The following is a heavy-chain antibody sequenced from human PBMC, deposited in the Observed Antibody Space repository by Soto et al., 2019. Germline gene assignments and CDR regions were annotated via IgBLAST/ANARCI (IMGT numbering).Heavy chain of an antibody. CDR2: ISTRNGNT. CDR3: ARAQWASAEAGQVYRS. Sequence: QVQLVQSGSEVKKPGASVKVSCKASGYIFITYDITWVRQAPRQGLEWMGWISTRNGNTNYAQKLHGRVTMTTDTSTSTAYMELKSLTSDDTAIYSCARAQWASAEAGQVYRSWGQGTLVTVSS. V-gene: IGHV1-18*01. J-gene: IGHJ5*02. D-gene: IGHD6-19*01. CDR1: GYIFITYD.